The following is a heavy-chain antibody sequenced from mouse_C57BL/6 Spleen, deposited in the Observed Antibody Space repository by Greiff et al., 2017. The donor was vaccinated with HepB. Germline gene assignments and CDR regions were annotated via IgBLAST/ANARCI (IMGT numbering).Heavy chain of an antibody. CDR2: ISSGSSTI. Sequence: EVQLVESGGGLVKPGGSLKLSCAASGFTFSDYGMHWVRQAPEKGLEWVAYISSGSSTIYYADTVKGRFTIARDNAKNTLFLQMTSLRSEDTAMYYCARGYYGSSYVFDYWGQGTTLTVSS. J-gene: IGHJ2*01. D-gene: IGHD1-1*01. V-gene: IGHV5-17*01. CDR3: ARGYYGSSYVFDY. CDR1: GFTFSDYG.